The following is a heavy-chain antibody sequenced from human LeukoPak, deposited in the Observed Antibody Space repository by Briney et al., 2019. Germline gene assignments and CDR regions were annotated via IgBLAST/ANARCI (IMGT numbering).Heavy chain of an antibody. J-gene: IGHJ4*02. D-gene: IGHD5-24*01. CDR2: ISGSGGST. CDR1: GFTFRSYA. Sequence: GGSLRLSCAASGFTFRSYAMNWVRQAPGKGLEWVSGISGSGGSTNYADSVEGRFTISRDNSNNTLYLQMNSLRAEDTAVYYCAKDARRDGYSYDYWGQGTLVTVSS. V-gene: IGHV3-23*01. CDR3: AKDARRDGYSYDY.